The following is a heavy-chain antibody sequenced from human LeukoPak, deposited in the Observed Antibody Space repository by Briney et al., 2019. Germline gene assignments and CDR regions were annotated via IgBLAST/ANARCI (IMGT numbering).Heavy chain of an antibody. V-gene: IGHV5-51*01. J-gene: IGHJ4*02. D-gene: IGHD3-10*01. CDR1: GYSFTSHW. CDR3: ARLRWPRGGRSSFDY. CDR2: VNPDDSDT. Sequence: SGESLKISCKGSGYSFTSHWIGWVRQMPGKGLEWMGIVNPDDSDTIYSPSFQGQVTISADESITTAYLQWSSLKASDAAMYYCARLRWPRGGRSSFDYWGQGALVTVSS.